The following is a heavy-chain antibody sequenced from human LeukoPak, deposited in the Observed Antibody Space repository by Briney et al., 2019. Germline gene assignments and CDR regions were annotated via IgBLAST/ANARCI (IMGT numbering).Heavy chain of an antibody. CDR3: ARDDYGDYYDY. D-gene: IGHD4-17*01. J-gene: IGHJ4*02. CDR2: ISSSSSYI. V-gene: IGHV3-21*01. CDR1: GFTFSTYS. Sequence: GGSLRLSCGASGFTFSTYSMNWVRQAPGKGLEWVSSISSSSSYIYYADSVKGRFTISRDNAKNSLYLQMNSLRAEDTAVYYCARDDYGDYYDYWGQGTLVTVSS.